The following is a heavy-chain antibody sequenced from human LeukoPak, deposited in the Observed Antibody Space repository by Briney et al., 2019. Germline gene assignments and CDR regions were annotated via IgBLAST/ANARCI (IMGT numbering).Heavy chain of an antibody. CDR3: ARGPMVGADGY. D-gene: IGHD1-26*01. CDR2: MHPNSDDT. Sequence: ASVKVSCKASGYAFTNYDINWVRQATGQGLEWMGWMHPNSDDTGYAQKFQGRVTMTRNTAIRTAYMELSSPTSDDTAVYFCARGPMVGADGYWGQGTLVTVSS. V-gene: IGHV1-8*02. J-gene: IGHJ4*02. CDR1: GYAFTNYD.